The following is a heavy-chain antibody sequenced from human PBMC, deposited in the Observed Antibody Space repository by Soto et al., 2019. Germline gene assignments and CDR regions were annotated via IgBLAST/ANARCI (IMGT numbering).Heavy chain of an antibody. J-gene: IGHJ6*01. V-gene: IGHV5-51*01. Sequence: GESLKISCKGSRYTFTDYWIGWVRQLPGKGLEWMGIIYPGDSDTRYSPSFQGHVTITVDKSTSTAYLQWNTLKASDTAMYYCARDTSTFRYYYYAIDVCRQGTPVTVSS. CDR1: RYTFTDYW. D-gene: IGHD2-2*01. CDR2: IYPGDSDT. CDR3: ARDTSTFRYYYYAIDV.